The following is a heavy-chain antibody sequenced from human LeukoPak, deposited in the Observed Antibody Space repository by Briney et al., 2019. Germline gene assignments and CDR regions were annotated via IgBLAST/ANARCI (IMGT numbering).Heavy chain of an antibody. CDR3: ASESADNYYDSSGLN. Sequence: PSQTLSLTCTVSGGSISSGDYYWIWIRQPPGKGLEWIGYIYYSGSTYYNPSLKRRVTISVDTSKNQFSLKLSSVTAADTAVYYCASESADNYYDSSGLNWGQGTLVTVSS. CDR2: IYYSGST. D-gene: IGHD3-22*01. V-gene: IGHV4-30-4*01. J-gene: IGHJ4*02. CDR1: GGSISSGDYY.